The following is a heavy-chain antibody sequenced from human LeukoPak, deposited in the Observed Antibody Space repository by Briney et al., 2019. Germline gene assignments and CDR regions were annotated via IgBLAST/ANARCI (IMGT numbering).Heavy chain of an antibody. CDR2: INPNSGGT. CDR1: GYTFTGYY. CDR3: ATDGLLWFGEYAFDI. J-gene: IGHJ3*02. Sequence: ASVKVSCKASGYTFTGYYMHWVRQAPGQGLEWMGWINPNSGGTIYAQKFQGRVTMTEDTSTDTAYMELSSLRSEDTAVYYCATDGLLWFGEYAFDIWGQGTMVTVSS. V-gene: IGHV1-2*02. D-gene: IGHD3-10*01.